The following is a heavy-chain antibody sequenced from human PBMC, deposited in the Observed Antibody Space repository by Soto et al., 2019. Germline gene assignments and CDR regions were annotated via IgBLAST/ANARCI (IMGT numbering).Heavy chain of an antibody. Sequence: ASVKVSCKASGYTFTSYGISWVRQAPRQGLEWMGWISAYNGNTNYAQKLQGRVTMTTDTSTSTAYMELRSLRSDDTAVYYCARDLSLLDIVVVVAATRFDYWGQGTLVTVSS. J-gene: IGHJ4*02. CDR3: ARDLSLLDIVVVVAATRFDY. CDR1: GYTFTSYG. V-gene: IGHV1-18*01. D-gene: IGHD2-15*01. CDR2: ISAYNGNT.